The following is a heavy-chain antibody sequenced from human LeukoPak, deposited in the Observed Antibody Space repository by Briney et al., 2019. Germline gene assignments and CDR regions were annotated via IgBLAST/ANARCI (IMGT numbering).Heavy chain of an antibody. CDR1: GGSFSGYY. Sequence: SETLSLTCAVYGGSFSGYYWSWIRQPPGKGLEWIGEINHSGSTNYNPSLKSRVTISVDTSKNQFSRKLSSVTAADTAVYYCAGRPRGVGELLNDYWGQGTLVTVSS. J-gene: IGHJ4*02. CDR2: INHSGST. V-gene: IGHV4-34*01. D-gene: IGHD3-10*01. CDR3: AGRPRGVGELLNDY.